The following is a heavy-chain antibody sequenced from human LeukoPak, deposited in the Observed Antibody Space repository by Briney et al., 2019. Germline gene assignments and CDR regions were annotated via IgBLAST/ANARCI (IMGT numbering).Heavy chain of an antibody. CDR3: AARNYYESGHYGIVY. Sequence: GGSLRLSCAASGFTFSNYAMTWVRQAPEKGLEWVSSIRGNGETTYYADSVKGRFTISGDNSKNTLYLQMSSLRAEDTAVYYCAARNYYESGHYGIVYWGQGTLVTVSS. CDR1: GFTFSNYA. J-gene: IGHJ4*02. CDR2: IRGNGETT. D-gene: IGHD3-22*01. V-gene: IGHV3-23*01.